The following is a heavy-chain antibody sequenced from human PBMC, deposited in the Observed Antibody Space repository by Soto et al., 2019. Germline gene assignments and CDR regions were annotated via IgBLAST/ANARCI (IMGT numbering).Heavy chain of an antibody. CDR1: GGSFRGYY. Sequence: SETLSLTCAVYGGSFRGYYWSWIRQPPGKGLEWIGEINHSGSTNYNPSLKSRVTISVDTSKNQFSLKLSSVTAADTAVYYCARGRYDYVCGSYRSRRDAFDIWGQGTMVTVSS. J-gene: IGHJ3*02. V-gene: IGHV4-34*01. CDR2: INHSGST. CDR3: ARGRYDYVCGSYRSRRDAFDI. D-gene: IGHD3-16*02.